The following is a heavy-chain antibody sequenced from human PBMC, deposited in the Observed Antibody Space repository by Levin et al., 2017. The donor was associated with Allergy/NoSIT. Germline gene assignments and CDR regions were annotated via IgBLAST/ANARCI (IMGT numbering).Heavy chain of an antibody. CDR3: ARAEAARHFDY. CDR2: INSDGSTT. J-gene: IGHJ4*02. Sequence: PGGSLRLSCAASGFTFSSYWMHWVRQAPGKGLVWVSRINSDGSTTSYADSVKGRFTVSRDNAKNTLYLRMNSLRAEDTAVYYCARAEAARHFDYWGQGTLVTVSS. V-gene: IGHV3-74*01. CDR1: GFTFSSYW. D-gene: IGHD6-6*01.